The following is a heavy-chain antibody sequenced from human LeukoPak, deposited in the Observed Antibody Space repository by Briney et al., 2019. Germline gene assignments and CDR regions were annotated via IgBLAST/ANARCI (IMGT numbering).Heavy chain of an antibody. CDR2: IIPIFGTA. CDR3: ARGPVGATVWFDP. V-gene: IGHV1-69*13. J-gene: IGHJ5*02. D-gene: IGHD1-26*01. CDR1: GGTFSSYA. Sequence: ASVKASCKASGGTFSSYAISWVRQAPGQGLEWMGGIIPIFGTANYAQKFQGRVTITADESTSTAYMELSSLRSEDTAVYYCARGPVGATVWFDPWGQGTLVTVSS.